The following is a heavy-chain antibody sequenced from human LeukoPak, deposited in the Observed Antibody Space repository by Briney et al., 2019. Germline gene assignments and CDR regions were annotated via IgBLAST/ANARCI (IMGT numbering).Heavy chain of an antibody. J-gene: IGHJ4*02. CDR2: INHSGSS. V-gene: IGHV4-34*01. CDR3: ARRSQDFDF. Sequence: SETLSLTCAVDGGSFSFYYWSWIRQTTGKGLEWIGEINHSGSSNYNPSLKSRVTISVDTSKNQFSLKLNSVTAADTAVYYCARRSQDFDFWGQGILVTVSA. CDR1: GGSFSFYY.